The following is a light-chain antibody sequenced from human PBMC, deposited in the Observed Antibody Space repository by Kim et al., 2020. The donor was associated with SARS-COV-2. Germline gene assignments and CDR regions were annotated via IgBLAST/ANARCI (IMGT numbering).Light chain of an antibody. CDR2: DVT. CDR1: SSDVGAYNH. V-gene: IGLV2-14*03. J-gene: IGLJ3*02. Sequence: QSALTQPASVSGSPGQSITISCTGTSSDVGAYNHVSWYQQHPGKAPQLLICDVTKRPSGVSSRFSGSKSGNTASLTISGLQAEDEAHYSCSSFTDSGAWVFGGGTKLTVL. CDR3: SSFTDSGAWV.